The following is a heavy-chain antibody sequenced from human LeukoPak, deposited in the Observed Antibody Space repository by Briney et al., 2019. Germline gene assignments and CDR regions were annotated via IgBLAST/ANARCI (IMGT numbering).Heavy chain of an antibody. CDR1: GGTFSSYA. CDR3: ARDPSSLGYCSGGSCSASH. J-gene: IGHJ4*02. D-gene: IGHD2-15*01. V-gene: IGHV1-69*13. CDR2: IIPIFGTA. Sequence: SVKVSCKASGGTFSSYAISWVRQAPGQGLEWMGGIIPIFGTANYAQKFQGRVTITADEYTSTAYMELSSLRSEDTAVYYCARDPSSLGYCSGGSCSASHWGQGTLVTVSS.